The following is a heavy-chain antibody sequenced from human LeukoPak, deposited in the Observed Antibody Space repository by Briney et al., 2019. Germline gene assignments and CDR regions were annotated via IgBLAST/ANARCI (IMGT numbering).Heavy chain of an antibody. D-gene: IGHD3-3*01. CDR2: INPNSGGT. CDR1: GYTFIDYY. V-gene: IGHV1-2*02. Sequence: ASVKVSCKASGYTFIDYYMHWVRQAPGQGLEWMGWINPNSGGTNYAQKFQDRVTMTRDTSISTAYMELSRLTSDDTAVYYCARDYLEWLLSGAFDICGQGTMVTVSS. J-gene: IGHJ3*02. CDR3: ARDYLEWLLSGAFDI.